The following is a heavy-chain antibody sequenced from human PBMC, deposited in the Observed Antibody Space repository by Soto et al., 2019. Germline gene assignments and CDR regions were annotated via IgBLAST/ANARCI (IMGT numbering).Heavy chain of an antibody. CDR1: GFPFSTQS. V-gene: IGHV3-30-3*01. Sequence: QVQLVESGGGVVQPGTSLRLSCAASGFPFSTQSLHWVRQAPGKGLEWVAVLSHDGRIYYADSVKGRFTISRDTSADMLFLHMNNLRTEGPAVYYCASGQTFYYDTRRYWGQGTVVTVSS. CDR2: LSHDGRI. D-gene: IGHD3-22*01. CDR3: ASGQTFYYDTRRY. J-gene: IGHJ4*02.